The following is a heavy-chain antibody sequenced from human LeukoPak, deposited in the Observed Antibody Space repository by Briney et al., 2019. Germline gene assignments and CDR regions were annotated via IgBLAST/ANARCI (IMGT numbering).Heavy chain of an antibody. D-gene: IGHD3-9*01. V-gene: IGHV1-69*06. CDR2: SIPIFGTA. CDR1: GGTFSSYA. CDR3: ATLTYDILTGYYKGYFDY. J-gene: IGHJ4*02. Sequence: ASVKVSCKASGGTFSSYAISWVRQAPGQGLEWMGGSIPIFGTANYAQKFQGRVTITADKSTSTAYMELSSLRSEDTAVYYCATLTYDILTGYYKGYFDYWGQGTLVTVSS.